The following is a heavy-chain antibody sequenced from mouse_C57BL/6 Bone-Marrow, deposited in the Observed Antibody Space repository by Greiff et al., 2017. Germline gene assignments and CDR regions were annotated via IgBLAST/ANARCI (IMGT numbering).Heavy chain of an antibody. Sequence: QVTLKESGPGILQSSQTLSLTCSSSGFSLSTSGMGVSWIRQPSGKGLEWLAHTYWDDDKRYNPFLKSRLTISKDTSRNQVFLKITSVDTADTATYYCARGVYYGCDDWGQGTTLTVSS. CDR3: ARGVYYGCDD. CDR1: GFSLSTSGMG. J-gene: IGHJ2*01. D-gene: IGHD2-1*01. CDR2: TYWDDDK. V-gene: IGHV8-12*01.